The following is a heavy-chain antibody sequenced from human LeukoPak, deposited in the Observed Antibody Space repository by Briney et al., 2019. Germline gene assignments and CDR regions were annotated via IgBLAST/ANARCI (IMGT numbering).Heavy chain of an antibody. CDR1: GFTFSSYA. V-gene: IGHV3-23*01. J-gene: IGHJ4*02. D-gene: IGHD2-2*01. CDR3: AKSIYQLPRGEVDY. CDR2: ISGGGST. Sequence: GGSLRLSCAASGFTFSSYAMTWVRQAPGKGLEWVSGISGGGSTNYADSVKGRFAISRDNSKNTLHLHMNSLRAEDTAVYYCAKSIYQLPRGEVDYWGQGTLVTVSS.